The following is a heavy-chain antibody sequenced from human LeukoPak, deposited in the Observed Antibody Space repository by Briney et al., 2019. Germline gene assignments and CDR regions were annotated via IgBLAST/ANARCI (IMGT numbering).Heavy chain of an antibody. J-gene: IGHJ1*01. V-gene: IGHV3-30*02. Sequence: GGSLRLSCAASGFTFSSYAMSWVRQAPGKGLEWVAFIRYDGSNKYYADSVKGRLTISRDNSKNTLYLQMNSLRAEDTAVYYCAKDPGIAAAGTSYFQHWGQGTLVTVSS. CDR3: AKDPGIAAAGTSYFQH. CDR1: GFTFSSYA. CDR2: IRYDGSNK. D-gene: IGHD6-13*01.